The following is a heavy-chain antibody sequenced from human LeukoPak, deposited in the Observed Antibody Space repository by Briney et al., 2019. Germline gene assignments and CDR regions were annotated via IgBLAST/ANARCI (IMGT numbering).Heavy chain of an antibody. Sequence: SEPLSLTCAVSGYSISSGYFWAWIRQPPGKGLEWIGSISHSGSSYSKPSLKSRVIISVDTSNNQFSLKLTSVTAADTATYYCARDGYYYDGSFEYWGQGIRVAVSS. CDR3: ARDGYYYDGSFEY. J-gene: IGHJ4*02. CDR2: ISHSGSS. CDR1: GYSISSGYF. V-gene: IGHV4-38-2*02. D-gene: IGHD3-22*01.